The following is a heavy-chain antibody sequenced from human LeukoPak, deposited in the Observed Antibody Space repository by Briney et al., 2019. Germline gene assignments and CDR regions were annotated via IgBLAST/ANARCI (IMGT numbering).Heavy chain of an antibody. D-gene: IGHD1/OR15-1a*01. Sequence: GGSLRLSCAASGFTFSSYAMHWVRQAPGKGLEWVAVISYDGSNKYYADSVKGRFTISRDNSKNTVSLQMNGLRTEDTAVYYCAKDVTGTLWGQGTLVTVSS. J-gene: IGHJ4*02. V-gene: IGHV3-30-3*01. CDR1: GFTFSSYA. CDR2: ISYDGSNK. CDR3: AKDVTGTL.